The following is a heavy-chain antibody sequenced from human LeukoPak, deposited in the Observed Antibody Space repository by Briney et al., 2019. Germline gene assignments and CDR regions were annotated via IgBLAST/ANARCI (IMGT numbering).Heavy chain of an antibody. J-gene: IGHJ6*03. CDR2: ISYDGSNK. D-gene: IGHD6-19*01. CDR3: ARMRGSSGWGYYYYYMDV. Sequence: GGSLRLSCAASGFTFSSYAMHRVRQAPGKGLEGVAVISYDGSNKYYADSVKGRFTISRDNAKNTLYLQMNSLRAEDTAVYYCARMRGSSGWGYYYYYMDVWGKGTTVTISS. CDR1: GFTFSSYA. V-gene: IGHV3-30*04.